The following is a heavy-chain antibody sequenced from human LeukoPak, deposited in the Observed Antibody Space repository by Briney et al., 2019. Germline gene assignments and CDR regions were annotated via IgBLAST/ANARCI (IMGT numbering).Heavy chain of an antibody. CDR2: ISGTSIYR. J-gene: IGHJ4*02. CDR1: GFTFSSYS. CDR3: ARGDLAARTLDY. Sequence: GGSLRLSCAASGFTFSSYSLNWVRQAPGKGLEWVSSISGTSIYRYYADSVKGRFTISRDNAKNSVYLQMYSLRADDTAVYYCARGDLAARTLDYWGQGTLVTVSS. V-gene: IGHV3-21*04. D-gene: IGHD6-6*01.